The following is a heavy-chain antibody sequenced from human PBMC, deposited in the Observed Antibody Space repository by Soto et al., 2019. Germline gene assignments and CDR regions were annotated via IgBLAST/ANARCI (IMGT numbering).Heavy chain of an antibody. V-gene: IGHV4-4*02. Sequence: SETLSLTCAVSGGSISSPNLWTWVRQPPGKGLEWIGEIYHIGSTTFNPSLKSRVTVSVDKSKNHFSLKLSSVTAADTAVYYCARHLSYIGSPFDYWGQGTLVTVSS. CDR2: IYHIGST. D-gene: IGHD1-26*01. CDR1: GGSISSPNL. CDR3: ARHLSYIGSPFDY. J-gene: IGHJ4*02.